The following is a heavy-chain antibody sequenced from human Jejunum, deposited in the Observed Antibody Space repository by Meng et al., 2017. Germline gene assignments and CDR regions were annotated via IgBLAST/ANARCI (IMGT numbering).Heavy chain of an antibody. CDR3: ARGYSGTYFYAFDI. Sequence: GESLKISCAASGFTFSSYWMHWVRQAPGKGLEWVGLSRNKANSYTTEYAASVKGRFTISRDASKNSLYLQMSSLKTEDTAMYYCARGYSGTYFYAFDIWGQGTMVTVSS. CDR1: GFTFSSYW. J-gene: IGHJ3*02. D-gene: IGHD1-26*01. CDR2: SRNKANSYTT. V-gene: IGHV3-72*01.